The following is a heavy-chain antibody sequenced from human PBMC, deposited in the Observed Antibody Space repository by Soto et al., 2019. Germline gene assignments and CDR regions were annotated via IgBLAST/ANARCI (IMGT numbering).Heavy chain of an antibody. D-gene: IGHD3-22*01. J-gene: IGHJ4*02. CDR2: ISPNGNNQ. CDR1: GFTFTTYA. V-gene: IGHV3-30*04. CDR3: ASGAGFYYDTSRY. Sequence: GGSLRLSCVDPGFTFTTYALHWIRQAPVKGMEWVAVISPNGNNQYYADSVKGRFTISRDTSKSTLYLQMTSLGPEDTAVYYCASGAGFYYDTSRYWGQGTLVTVSS.